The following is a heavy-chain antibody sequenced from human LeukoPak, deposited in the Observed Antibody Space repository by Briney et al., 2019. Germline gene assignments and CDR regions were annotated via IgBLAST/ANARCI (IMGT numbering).Heavy chain of an antibody. Sequence: GGSLRLSCAASGFTFDDYAMHWVRQAPGKGLEWVSGISWNSGSIGYADSVKGRFTISRDNSKNTLYLQMNSLRAEDTAVYYCAKDLEDYGDYDFDYWGQGTLVTVSS. CDR3: AKDLEDYGDYDFDY. CDR2: ISWNSGSI. V-gene: IGHV3-9*01. J-gene: IGHJ4*02. D-gene: IGHD4-17*01. CDR1: GFTFDDYA.